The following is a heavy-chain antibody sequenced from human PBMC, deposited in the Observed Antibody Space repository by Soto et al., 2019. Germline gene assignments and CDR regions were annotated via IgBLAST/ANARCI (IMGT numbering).Heavy chain of an antibody. Sequence: SETLSLTCTVSGGSISSYYWSWIRQPPGKGLEWIGYIYYSGSTNYNPSLKSRVTISVDTSKNQFSLKLSSVTAADTAVYYCARNSAAPRWFDPWGQGTLVTVSS. CDR2: IYYSGST. V-gene: IGHV4-59*08. CDR1: GGSISSYY. CDR3: ARNSAAPRWFDP. J-gene: IGHJ5*02.